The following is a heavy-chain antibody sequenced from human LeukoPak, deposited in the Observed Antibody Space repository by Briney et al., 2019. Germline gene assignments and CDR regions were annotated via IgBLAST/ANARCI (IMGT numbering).Heavy chain of an antibody. CDR3: ARQLGYCSGGSCYGGGNWFDP. V-gene: IGHV4-4*09. CDR2: IYTSGST. D-gene: IGHD2-15*01. CDR1: GGSISSYY. J-gene: IGHJ5*02. Sequence: SETLSLTCTVSGGSISSYYWSWIRQPPGKGLEWIGYIYTSGSTTYNPSLKSRVTISVDTSKNQFSLKLSSVTAADTAVYYCARQLGYCSGGSCYGGGNWFDPWGQGTLVTVSS.